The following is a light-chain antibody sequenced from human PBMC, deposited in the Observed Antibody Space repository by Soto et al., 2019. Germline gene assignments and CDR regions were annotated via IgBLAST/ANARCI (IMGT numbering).Light chain of an antibody. CDR3: QQYNSYSPWT. V-gene: IGKV1-5*03. CDR1: QSISSW. CDR2: KAS. J-gene: IGKJ1*01. Sequence: DILMTQSPSTLCASVGDRVTMTCRASQSISSWWAWYQQKPGKAPKLLIYKASSLESGVPSRFSGSGSGTEFTLTISSRQPDDFATYYCQQYNSYSPWTFGQGTKVEIK.